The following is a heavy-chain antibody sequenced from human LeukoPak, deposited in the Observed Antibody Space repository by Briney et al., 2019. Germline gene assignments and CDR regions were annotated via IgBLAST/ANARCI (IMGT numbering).Heavy chain of an antibody. D-gene: IGHD2-15*01. CDR2: IWYDGSIQ. J-gene: IGHJ4*02. V-gene: IGHV3-33*01. CDR1: GFTFSSYG. CDR3: ARAGCCSGGSCYGSDY. Sequence: GGSLRLSCAASGFTFSSYGMHWVRQAPGKGLEWVAAIWYDGSIQYYADSVKGRFTISRDNSKNTLYLQMDSLRAEDKAVYYCARAGCCSGGSCYGSDYWGQGTLVSVSS.